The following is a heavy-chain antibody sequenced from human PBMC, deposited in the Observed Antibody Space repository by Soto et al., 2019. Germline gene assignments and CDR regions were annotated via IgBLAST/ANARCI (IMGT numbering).Heavy chain of an antibody. V-gene: IGHV3-7*01. CDR2: IKEDGSEK. D-gene: IGHD3-22*01. J-gene: IGHJ4*02. Sequence: GGSLRLSCAASGFTFSSYWMSWVRQAPGKGLEWVANIKEDGSEKYYVDSVKGRFTISRDNAKNSLYLQMNSLRAEDTAVYYCARGSFFYETSGYYPPDYWGQGTLVTVSS. CDR1: GFTFSSYW. CDR3: ARGSFFYETSGYYPPDY.